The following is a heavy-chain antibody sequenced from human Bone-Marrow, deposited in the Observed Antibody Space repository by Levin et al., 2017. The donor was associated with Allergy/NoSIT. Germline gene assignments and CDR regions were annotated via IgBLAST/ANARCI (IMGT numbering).Heavy chain of an antibody. Sequence: GESLKISCKGSGYSFTSYWIGWVRQMPGKGLEWMGIIYPGDSDTRYSPSFQGQVTISADKSISTAYLQWSSLKASDTAMYYCARSSHDYSNYYYFDYWGQGTLVTVSS. CDR2: IYPGDSDT. V-gene: IGHV5-51*01. CDR3: ARSSHDYSNYYYFDY. D-gene: IGHD4-11*01. J-gene: IGHJ4*02. CDR1: GYSFTSYW.